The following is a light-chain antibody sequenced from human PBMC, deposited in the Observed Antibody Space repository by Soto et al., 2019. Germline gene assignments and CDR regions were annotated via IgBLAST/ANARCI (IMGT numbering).Light chain of an antibody. CDR3: QQRSNYPSS. CDR2: DAS. Sequence: EIVLTQSPATLSLSPGDRATLSCRASQSVSSYLAWYQQKPGQAPRLLIYDASNRATGIPSRFSGSGSGTDFTLTISSLEPDDFAVYYCQQRSNYPSSFGQGTKLEIK. CDR1: QSVSSY. J-gene: IGKJ2*01. V-gene: IGKV3-11*01.